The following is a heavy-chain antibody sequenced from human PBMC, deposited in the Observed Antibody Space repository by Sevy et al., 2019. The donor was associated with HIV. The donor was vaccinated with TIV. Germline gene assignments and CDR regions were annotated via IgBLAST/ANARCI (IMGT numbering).Heavy chain of an antibody. J-gene: IGHJ5*01. Sequence: GGSLRLSCVASGFTFRSFSMHWVRQAPGKGLEWVAAIWYDGRTERYADSVQGRFTISRDNSKRTLHLQMNSLRAEDTALYYCARDAARVIVPTAGFDSWGKGTRVTVSS. D-gene: IGHD1-1*01. V-gene: IGHV3-33*01. CDR2: IWYDGRTE. CDR1: GFTFRSFS. CDR3: ARDAARVIVPTAGFDS.